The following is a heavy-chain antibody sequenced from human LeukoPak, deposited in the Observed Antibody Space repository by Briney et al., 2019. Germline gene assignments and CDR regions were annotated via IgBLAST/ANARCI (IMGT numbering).Heavy chain of an antibody. Sequence: LSLTCAVYGGSFSGYYWSWIRQAPGKGLEWVSYISSSGSTIYYADSVKGRFTISRDNAKNSLYLQMNSLRAEDTAVYYCARDLGARDAFDIWGQGTMVTVSS. D-gene: IGHD3-16*01. J-gene: IGHJ3*02. CDR1: GGSFSGYY. CDR3: ARDLGARDAFDI. V-gene: IGHV3-11*01. CDR2: ISSSGSTI.